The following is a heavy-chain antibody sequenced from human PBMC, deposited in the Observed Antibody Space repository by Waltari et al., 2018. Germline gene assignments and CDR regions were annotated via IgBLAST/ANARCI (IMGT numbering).Heavy chain of an antibody. CDR1: GYSISSGYY. V-gene: IGHV4-38-2*01. CDR3: AYGLNADFDY. CDR2: IYHSGST. J-gene: IGHJ4*02. D-gene: IGHD2-8*01. Sequence: QVQLQESGPGLVKPSETLSLPCAVSGYSISSGYYWGWIRQPPGKGLEWIGSIYHSGSTYYNPSLKSRVTISVDTSKNQFSLKLSSVTAADTAVYYCAYGLNADFDYWGQGTLVTVSS.